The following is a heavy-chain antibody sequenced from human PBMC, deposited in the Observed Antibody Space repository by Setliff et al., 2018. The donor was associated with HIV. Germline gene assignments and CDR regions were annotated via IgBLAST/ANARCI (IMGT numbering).Heavy chain of an antibody. J-gene: IGHJ6*02. V-gene: IGHV3-23*01. CDR3: AKDVCSGAYCYAYYYYGMDV. CDR2: ISGSTYV. D-gene: IGHD2-15*01. CDR1: GLTFSSYA. Sequence: GGSLRLSCAASGLTFSSYAMSWVRQAPGKGLEWVSVISGSTYVNYADSVKGRFSISRDNSKNTLYLQMNSLRVEDTAVYYCAKDVCSGAYCYAYYYYGMDVWGQGTMVTVSS.